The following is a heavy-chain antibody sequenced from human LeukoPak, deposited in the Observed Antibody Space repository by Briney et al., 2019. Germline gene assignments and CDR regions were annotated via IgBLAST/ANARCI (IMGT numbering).Heavy chain of an antibody. CDR3: ARDCKRGYAFDF. D-gene: IGHD2/OR15-2a*01. V-gene: IGHV3-30*04. J-gene: IGHJ3*01. CDR2: IRYDGSKK. CDR1: GFTFSSYD. Sequence: GGSLRLSCAASGFTFSSYDMNWVRQGPGKGLEWVALIRYDGSKKYYADSVKGRFTIFRDDAKNSVFLQMNSLRAEDTAVYYCARDCKRGYAFDFWGQGTMVTVSS.